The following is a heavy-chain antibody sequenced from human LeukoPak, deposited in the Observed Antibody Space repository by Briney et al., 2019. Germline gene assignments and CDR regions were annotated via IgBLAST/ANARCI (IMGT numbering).Heavy chain of an antibody. J-gene: IGHJ4*02. D-gene: IGHD3-22*01. CDR2: IYYSGST. V-gene: IGHV4-59*01. CDR1: GGSISSYY. Sequence: SETLSLTCTVSGGSISSYYWGWIRQPPGKGLEWIGYIYYSGSTNYNPSLKSRVTISVDTSKNQFSLELSSVTAADTAVYYCAGSTYYYDSSGSPYNYFDYWGQGTLVTVSS. CDR3: AGSTYYYDSSGSPYNYFDY.